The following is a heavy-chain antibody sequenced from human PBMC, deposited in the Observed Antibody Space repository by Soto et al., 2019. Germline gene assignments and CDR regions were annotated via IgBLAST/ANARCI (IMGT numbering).Heavy chain of an antibody. CDR1: GGSISSSF. D-gene: IGHD5-18*01. CDR2: ISYSGST. CDR3: ARGHRAMEYYYYYGMDV. Sequence: PXATLTLTCSVSGGSISSSFWSWIRQPPGKELEWIGYISYSGSTTYNPSLKSRITLSVDTSKNQFSLRVASVTAADTAVYYCARGHRAMEYYYYYGMDVWGQGTTVTVSS. V-gene: IGHV4-59*01. J-gene: IGHJ6*02.